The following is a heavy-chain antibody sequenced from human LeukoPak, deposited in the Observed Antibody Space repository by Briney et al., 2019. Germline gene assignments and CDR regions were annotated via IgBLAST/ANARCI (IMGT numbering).Heavy chain of an antibody. J-gene: IGHJ4*02. CDR3: ARDVR. CDR1: GFTVSSNY. D-gene: IGHD3-10*01. CDR2: IDRSGTT. V-gene: IGHV3-66*01. Sequence: GESLRLSCAASGFTVSSNYMSWVRQAPGKGLEWVSVIDRSGTTYYADSVEGRFTISRDNSKNTLYLQMNSLTAEDTALYYCARDVRWGQGTLVTLPT.